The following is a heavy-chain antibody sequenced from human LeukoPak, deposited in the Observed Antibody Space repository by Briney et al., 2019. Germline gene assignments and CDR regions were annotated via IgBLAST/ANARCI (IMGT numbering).Heavy chain of an antibody. Sequence: PSETLSLTCTVSGGSISSSSYYWGWIRQPPGKGLEYIGSIYYSGSTYYNPSLRSRGTISVDTSKNQFSLKLSSATAADTAVYYCARGHYDSSGYYWFDPWGQGTLVTVSS. J-gene: IGHJ5*02. CDR3: ARGHYDSSGYYWFDP. CDR2: IYYSGST. CDR1: GGSISSSSYY. V-gene: IGHV4-39*02. D-gene: IGHD3-22*01.